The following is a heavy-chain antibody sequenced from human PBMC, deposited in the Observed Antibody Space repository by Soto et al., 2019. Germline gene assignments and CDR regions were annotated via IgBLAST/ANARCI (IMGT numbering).Heavy chain of an antibody. J-gene: IGHJ4*02. CDR3: ATGNSGSYYSSFDS. Sequence: EVQLLESGGGLVQPGGSLRLSCAASGFAFVNYDMSWVRQAPGKGLEWVSGISGSGASTYYADSVKGRLTISRDNSKNTLYQPMNSLRAEDTAVYYCATGNSGSYYSSFDSWGQGTLVIVSS. CDR1: GFAFVNYD. D-gene: IGHD3-10*01. V-gene: IGHV3-23*01. CDR2: ISGSGAST.